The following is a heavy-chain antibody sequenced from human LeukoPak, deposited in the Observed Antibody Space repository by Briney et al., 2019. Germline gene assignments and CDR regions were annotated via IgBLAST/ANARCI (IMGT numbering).Heavy chain of an antibody. Sequence: PGGSLRLSCAASGFTFSSYAMAWVRQAPEKGLEWVSGINNSGGRTYYADSVKGRFTISRDNSKNTLYLQMNSLSAEDTAVYYCAKRRYSSGGAGDYWGQGTLVTVSS. D-gene: IGHD6-19*01. CDR1: GFTFSSYA. CDR2: INNSGGRT. CDR3: AKRRYSSGGAGDY. V-gene: IGHV3-23*01. J-gene: IGHJ4*02.